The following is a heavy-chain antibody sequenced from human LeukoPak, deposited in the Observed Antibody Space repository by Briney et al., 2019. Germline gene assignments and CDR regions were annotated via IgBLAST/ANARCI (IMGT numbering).Heavy chain of an antibody. D-gene: IGHD3-10*01. Sequence: GGSLRLSCAASGFTFSGSAIHWVRQASGKGLEWIGRIRDKANGYATGYAASVKGRFTISRDDSKNTAYLQMNSLKIEDTALYYCSRHGYYYGSVMAEDYWGQGTLVTVSS. CDR1: GFTFSGSA. V-gene: IGHV3-73*01. CDR3: SRHGYYYGSVMAEDY. CDR2: IRDKANGYAT. J-gene: IGHJ4*02.